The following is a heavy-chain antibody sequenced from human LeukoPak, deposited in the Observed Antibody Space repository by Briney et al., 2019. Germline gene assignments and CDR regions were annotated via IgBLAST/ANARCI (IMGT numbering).Heavy chain of an antibody. CDR1: GGSISSGSYY. Sequence: PSQTLSLTCTVSGGSISSGSYYWRWIRQPAGKGLEWIGRIYTSGSTNYNPSLKSRFTISVDTSKNQFSLKLSSVTAADTAVYYCARGSVYYYGMDVWGQGTTVTVSS. V-gene: IGHV4-61*02. CDR2: IYTSGST. CDR3: ARGSVYYYGMDV. J-gene: IGHJ6*02.